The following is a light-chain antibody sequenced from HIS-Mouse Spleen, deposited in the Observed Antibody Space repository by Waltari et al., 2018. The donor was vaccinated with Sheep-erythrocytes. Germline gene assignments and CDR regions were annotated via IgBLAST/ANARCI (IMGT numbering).Light chain of an antibody. J-gene: IGLJ1*01. CDR1: NIRRKS. CDR2: DDS. V-gene: IGLV3-21*02. CDR3: QVWDSSSDHPYV. Sequence: SYVLTQPPSVSVAPGQPARITCGGNNIRRKSVHWYQQKPGQAPVLVVYDDSDRPSGIPERFSGSNSGNTATLTISSVEAGDEADYYCQVWDSSSDHPYVFGTGTKVTVL.